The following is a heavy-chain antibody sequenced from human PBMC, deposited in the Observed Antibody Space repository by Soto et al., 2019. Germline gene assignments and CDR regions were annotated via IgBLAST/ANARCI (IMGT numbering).Heavy chain of an antibody. Sequence: GGSLRLSCAASGFTFTTYAMTWVRQAPGRGLEWVSGSSASGADTYYADSVKGRFTVSRDNSKNTLYLQMNSLRADDTAIYYCAKEGPYDHGDYRVYYCTPLPVIRGSIWDVWGQGTTVTVSS. CDR3: AKEGPYDHGDYRVYYCTPLPVIRGSIWDV. CDR1: GFTFTTYA. D-gene: IGHD4-17*01. V-gene: IGHV3-23*01. CDR2: SSASGADT. J-gene: IGHJ6*02.